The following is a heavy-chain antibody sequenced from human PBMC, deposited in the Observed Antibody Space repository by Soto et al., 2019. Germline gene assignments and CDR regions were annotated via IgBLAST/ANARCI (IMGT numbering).Heavy chain of an antibody. CDR1: GGSISSSNW. V-gene: IGHV4-4*02. J-gene: IGHJ6*02. CDR2: IYHSGST. Sequence: NPSETLSLTCAVSGGSISSSNWWSWVRQPPGKGLEWIGEIYHSGSTNYNPSLKSRVTISVDKSKNQFSLKLSSVTAADTAVYYCATLPYDILTGPYYYYYGMDVWGQGTTVTVSS. D-gene: IGHD3-9*01. CDR3: ATLPYDILTGPYYYYYGMDV.